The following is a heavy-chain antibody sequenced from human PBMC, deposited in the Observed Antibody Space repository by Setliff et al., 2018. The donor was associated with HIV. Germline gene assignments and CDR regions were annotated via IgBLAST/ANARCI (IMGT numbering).Heavy chain of an antibody. CDR1: GGSISSHY. J-gene: IGHJ4*02. D-gene: IGHD3-10*01. Sequence: SETLSLTCTVSGGSISSHYWSWIRQPPGKGLEWIGSIYYSGSTNYNPSLKSRVTMSVDTSKNQFSLKLTSVTAADTAVYYCARGSGYWGQGTLVTVSS. CDR2: IYYSGST. V-gene: IGHV4-59*08. CDR3: ARGSGY.